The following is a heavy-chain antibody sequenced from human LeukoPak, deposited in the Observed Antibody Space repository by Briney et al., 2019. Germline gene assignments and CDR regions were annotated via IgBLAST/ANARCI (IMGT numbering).Heavy chain of an antibody. CDR2: IYPGDSDT. D-gene: IGHD6-19*01. CDR1: GYSFTSYW. CDR3: ARQLYSSGWGDAFDI. V-gene: IGHV5-51*01. Sequence: GESLKISCKGSGYSFTSYWIGWVRQMPGKGLEWMGIIYPGDSDTRYSPSFQGQVTISADKSISTAYLQWSSLKASDTAMYYCARQLYSSGWGDAFDIWGQGTMVTVSS. J-gene: IGHJ3*02.